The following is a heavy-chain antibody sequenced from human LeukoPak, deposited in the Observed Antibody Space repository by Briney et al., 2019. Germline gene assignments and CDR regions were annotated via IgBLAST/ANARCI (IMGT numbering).Heavy chain of an antibody. CDR2: ISAYNGNT. D-gene: IGHD2-15*01. J-gene: IGHJ6*02. Sequence: ASVKVSCKASGYTFTSYGISWVRQAPGQGLEWMGWISAYNGNTNYAQKLQGRVTMTTDTSTSTAYMELRSLRSDDTAVYYCARVGVGYCSGGSCYPHDYYYYGMDVWGQGTTVTVSS. CDR3: ARVGVGYCSGGSCYPHDYYYYGMDV. V-gene: IGHV1-18*01. CDR1: GYTFTSYG.